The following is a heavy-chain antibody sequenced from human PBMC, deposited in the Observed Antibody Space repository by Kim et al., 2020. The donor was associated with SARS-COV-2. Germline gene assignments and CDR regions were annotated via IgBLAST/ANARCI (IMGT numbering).Heavy chain of an antibody. V-gene: IGHV2-5*02. CDR1: GFSLSTSGVG. D-gene: IGHD3-3*01. CDR3: AHRLGAYYDFWSGPIGAFDY. Sequence: SGPTLVNPTQTLTLTCTFSGFSLSTSGVGVGWIRQPPGKALEWLALIYWDDDKRYSPSLKSRLTITKDTSKNQVVLTMTNMDPVDTATYYCAHRLGAYYDFWSGPIGAFDYWGQGTLVTVSS. J-gene: IGHJ4*02. CDR2: IYWDDDK.